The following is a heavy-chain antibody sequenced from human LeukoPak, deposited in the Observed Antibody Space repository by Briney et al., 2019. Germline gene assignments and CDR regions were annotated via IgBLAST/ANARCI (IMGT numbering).Heavy chain of an antibody. V-gene: IGHV1-69*05. D-gene: IGHD2-15*01. CDR2: IIPIFGTA. CDR1: GGTFSSYA. CDR3: ARDRVAATDAFDI. Sequence: SVKVSCKASGGTFSSYAISWVRQAPGQGLEWMERIIPIFGTANYAQKFQGRVTITTDESTSTAYMELSSLRSEDTAVYYCARDRVAATDAFDIWGQGTMVTVSS. J-gene: IGHJ3*02.